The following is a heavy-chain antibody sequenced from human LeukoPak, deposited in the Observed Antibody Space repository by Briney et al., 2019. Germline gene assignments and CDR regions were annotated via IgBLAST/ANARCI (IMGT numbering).Heavy chain of an antibody. Sequence: ASVKVSCKASGYTFTSYIISWVRQAPGQGLEWMGWINAYNGNTDYAQRVQGRVTMTTDTSTSTAYMELRSLRSDDTAVYYCARDRHIAAAVYYYYMDIWGKGTPVTVSS. D-gene: IGHD6-13*01. CDR2: INAYNGNT. V-gene: IGHV1-18*01. J-gene: IGHJ6*03. CDR3: ARDRHIAAAVYYYYMDI. CDR1: GYTFTSYI.